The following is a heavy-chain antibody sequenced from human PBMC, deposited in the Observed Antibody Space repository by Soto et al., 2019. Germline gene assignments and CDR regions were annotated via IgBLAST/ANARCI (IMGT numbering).Heavy chain of an antibody. Sequence: QLQLQESGPGLVKPSQTLSLACTVSGGSFSSGGYYWSWIRQLPGKGLEWIGYIYYSGSTYYYPSLTSRFTISLDTSKNQFSLKLGSVTAADTAVYYCARATSFSGHHGYWGQGTLVTVSS. D-gene: IGHD2-8*02. CDR1: GGSFSSGGYY. CDR2: IYYSGST. V-gene: IGHV4-31*03. CDR3: ARATSFSGHHGY. J-gene: IGHJ4*02.